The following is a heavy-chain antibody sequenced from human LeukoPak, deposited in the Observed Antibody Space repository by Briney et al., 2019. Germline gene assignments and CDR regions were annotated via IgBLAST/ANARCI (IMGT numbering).Heavy chain of an antibody. CDR1: GGSFSGYY. CDR2: INHSGST. D-gene: IGHD6-19*01. Sequence: SETLSLTCAVYGGSFSGYYWSWIRQPPGKGLEWIGEINHSGSTNYNPSLKSRVTISVDTSKNRFSLKLSSVTAADTAVCYCASRPYSSGWYLNYWGQGTLVTVSS. CDR3: ASRPYSSGWYLNY. J-gene: IGHJ4*02. V-gene: IGHV4-34*01.